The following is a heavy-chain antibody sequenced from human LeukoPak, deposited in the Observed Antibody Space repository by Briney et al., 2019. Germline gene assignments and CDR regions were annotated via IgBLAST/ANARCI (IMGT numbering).Heavy chain of an antibody. CDR2: INPHSGGT. V-gene: IGHV1-2*02. CDR1: GYTFNDYY. J-gene: IGHJ4*02. CDR3: ARAGGTYYDFWSAR. Sequence: ASVKVSCKASGYTFNDYYIHWVRQAPGQGLEWMGWINPHSGGTYYAQEFQGRVTITMDRSISTAYMELSRLRSDDTAVYYCARAGGTYYDFWSARWGQGTLVTVSS. D-gene: IGHD3-3*01.